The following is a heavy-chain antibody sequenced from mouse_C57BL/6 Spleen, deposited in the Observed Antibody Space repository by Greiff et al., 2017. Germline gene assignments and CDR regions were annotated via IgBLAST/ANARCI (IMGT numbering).Heavy chain of an antibody. CDR2: INPSNGGT. D-gene: IGHD2-4*01. J-gene: IGHJ3*01. Sequence: QVQLQQSGTELVKPGASVKLSCKASGYTFTSYWLHWVKPRPGQGLEWIGNINPSNGGTNYNEKFKSKATLTVDKSSSTAYMQLSSLTSEDSAVDYGAGEGLRQGSWCAYWGQGTLVTVSA. V-gene: IGHV1-53*01. CDR1: GYTFTSYW. CDR3: AGEGLRQGSWCAY.